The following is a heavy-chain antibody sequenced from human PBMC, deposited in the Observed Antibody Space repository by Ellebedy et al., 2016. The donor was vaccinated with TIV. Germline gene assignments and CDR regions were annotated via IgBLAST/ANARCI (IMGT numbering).Heavy chain of an antibody. V-gene: IGHV4-4*07. CDR1: GGSISSYY. J-gene: IGHJ6*02. CDR2: IYTSGST. Sequence: MPSETLSLTCTVSGGSISSYYWSWIRQPAGKGLEWIGRIYTSGSTNYNPSLKLRVTMSVDTSKNQFSLNLSSVTAADTAVYYGARDPGFIAAAGGTGDDYYYGMDVWGQGTTVTVSS. CDR3: ARDPGFIAAAGGTGDDYYYGMDV. D-gene: IGHD6-13*01.